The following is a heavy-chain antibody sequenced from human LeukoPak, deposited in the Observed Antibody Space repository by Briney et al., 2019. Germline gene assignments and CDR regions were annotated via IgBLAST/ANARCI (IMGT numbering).Heavy chain of an antibody. J-gene: IGHJ4*02. D-gene: IGHD3-22*01. CDR2: INPNSGGT. V-gene: IGHV1-2*02. CDR1: GYTFTGYY. Sequence: ASVKVSCKASGYTFTGYYMHWVRQAPGQGLEWMGWINPNSGGTNYAQKFQGRVTMTRDTSISTAYMELSRLRSDDTAVYYCARSEYYYDSSGYYYSFDYRGQGTLVTVSS. CDR3: ARSEYYYDSSGYYYSFDY.